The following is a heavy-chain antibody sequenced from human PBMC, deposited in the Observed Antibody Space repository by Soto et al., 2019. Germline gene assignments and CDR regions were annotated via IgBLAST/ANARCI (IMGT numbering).Heavy chain of an antibody. CDR1: GFTFSSYV. CDR2: VSHSGGST. CDR3: ANDLYSSTWPRVMDV. J-gene: IGHJ6*02. D-gene: IGHD6-13*01. Sequence: GGSLRLSCAASGFTFSSYVMSWVRPAPGKGLEWVSSVSHSGGSTYYADFVKGRFTISRDNSKNTLYLQMHGLRAEDTAVYYCANDLYSSTWPRVMDVWGQGTTVTVSS. V-gene: IGHV3-23*01.